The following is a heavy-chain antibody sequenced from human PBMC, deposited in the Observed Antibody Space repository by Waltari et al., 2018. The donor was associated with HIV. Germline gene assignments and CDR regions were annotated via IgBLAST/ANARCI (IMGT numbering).Heavy chain of an antibody. Sequence: VPLQQWGAGLLKPSETLSLTCAVYSGSFSNYYWNWIRQSPGKGLEWIGEINHRGRTNYSPSLKSRLKLSVDISKNQFSLKMINVTAADTAVYYCARADSDNWRYLFDLWGQGTLVTVSS. V-gene: IGHV4-34*02. D-gene: IGHD1-1*01. CDR1: SGSFSNYY. CDR2: INHRGRT. J-gene: IGHJ4*02. CDR3: ARADSDNWRYLFDL.